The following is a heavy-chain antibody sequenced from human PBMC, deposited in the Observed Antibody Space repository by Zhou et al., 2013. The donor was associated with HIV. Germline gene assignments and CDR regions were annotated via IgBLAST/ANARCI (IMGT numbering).Heavy chain of an antibody. Sequence: QVQLVQSGAEVKKPGASVKVSCKASGYTFTSYGISWVRQAPGQGLEWMGWISAYNGNTNYAQKLQGRVTMTTDTSTSTAYMELRSLRSDDTAVYYCARDWDDFWSGYYHHDAFDIWGQGTMVTVSS. CDR2: ISAYNGNT. CDR1: GYTFTSYG. CDR3: ARDWDDFWSGYYHHDAFDI. D-gene: IGHD3-3*01. J-gene: IGHJ3*02. V-gene: IGHV1-18*01.